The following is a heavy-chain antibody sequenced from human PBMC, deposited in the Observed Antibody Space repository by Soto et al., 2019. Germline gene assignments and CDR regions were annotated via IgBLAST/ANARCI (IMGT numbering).Heavy chain of an antibody. Sequence: QVQLQESGPGLVKPSGTLSLICIVSGDSVTFGHHYWSWIRQPPGKGLEWIGHIFFTGAINYSPYLKSRVTMSVDSSKSQFSLNLTSVSAADSAIYYCARARPDSAGSSLGRRLDVWGQGTTVTVSS. CDR3: ARARPDSAGSSLGRRLDV. J-gene: IGHJ6*02. CDR2: IFFTGAI. D-gene: IGHD3-10*01. V-gene: IGHV4-61*01. CDR1: GDSVTFGHHY.